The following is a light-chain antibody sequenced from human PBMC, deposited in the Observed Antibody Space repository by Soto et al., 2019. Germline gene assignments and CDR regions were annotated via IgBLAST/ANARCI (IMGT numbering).Light chain of an antibody. CDR1: QSINSY. V-gene: IGKV1-39*01. Sequence: DIQMTQSPSSLSASVGDRVTITCRASQSINSYLNWYRQKPGKAPKLLIYAASSWQSGVPSRFSGSGSGADFTLTISSLQPEDFATYYCQQSYSTPRTFRQGTKVDIK. CDR2: AAS. J-gene: IGKJ1*01. CDR3: QQSYSTPRT.